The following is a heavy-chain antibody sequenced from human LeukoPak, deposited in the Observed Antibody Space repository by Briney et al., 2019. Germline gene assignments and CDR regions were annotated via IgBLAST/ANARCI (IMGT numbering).Heavy chain of an antibody. Sequence: GGSLRLSCAASGFTFNSYGMHWVRQAPGKGLEWVAVIWYDGSNKYYADSVKGRLTISRDNSKNTLYLQMNRLRAEDTSVYYCARERQGYYDYVWGSYRHSYYFDYWGQGTLVTVSS. D-gene: IGHD3-16*02. CDR2: IWYDGSNK. CDR1: GFTFNSYG. CDR3: ARERQGYYDYVWGSYRHSYYFDY. J-gene: IGHJ4*02. V-gene: IGHV3-33*01.